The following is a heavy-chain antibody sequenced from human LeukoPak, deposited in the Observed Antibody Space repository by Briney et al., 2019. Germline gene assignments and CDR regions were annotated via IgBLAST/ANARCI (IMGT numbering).Heavy chain of an antibody. CDR1: GDSINSFY. D-gene: IGHD6-19*01. CDR2: SYYSGST. CDR3: ARMYSSFFRRFDP. Sequence: PSETLSLTCTVSGDSINSFYWSWIRQPPGKELEWIGYSYYSGSTNYNPSLKSRVTISVDRSRNQFSLKLTSVTTADTAVYSCARMYSSFFRRFDPWGQGTLVTVSA. J-gene: IGHJ5*02. V-gene: IGHV4-59*01.